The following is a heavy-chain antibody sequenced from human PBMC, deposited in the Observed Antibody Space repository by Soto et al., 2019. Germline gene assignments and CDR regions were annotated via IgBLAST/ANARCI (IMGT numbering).Heavy chain of an antibody. CDR3: VKVLARGVGVPRFYFDS. CDR1: GFTLPNYV. D-gene: IGHD2-2*01. J-gene: IGHJ4*02. Sequence: PGGSLRLSCAASGFTLPNYVMSWVRQPPGKGLEWVSRINADGTSTSYADSVKGRFTISRDNAKNTLYLHVNSLRAEDTAVYYCVKVLARGVGVPRFYFDSWGQGALVTVSS. CDR2: INADGTST. V-gene: IGHV3-74*01.